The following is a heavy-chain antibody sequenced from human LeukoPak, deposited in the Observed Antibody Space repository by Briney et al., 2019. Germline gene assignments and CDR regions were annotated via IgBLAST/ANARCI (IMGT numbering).Heavy chain of an antibody. CDR2: IYYSGST. D-gene: IGHD2-2*02. V-gene: IGHV4-39*01. Sequence: KPSETLSLTCTVSGGSISSSSYYWGWIRQPPGKGLEWIGSIYYSGSTYYNPSLKSRVTISVDTSKNQFSLKLSSVTAADTAVYYCARQGGYCSSTSCYTMVDYWGQGTLVIVSS. J-gene: IGHJ4*02. CDR1: GGSISSSSYY. CDR3: ARQGGYCSSTSCYTMVDY.